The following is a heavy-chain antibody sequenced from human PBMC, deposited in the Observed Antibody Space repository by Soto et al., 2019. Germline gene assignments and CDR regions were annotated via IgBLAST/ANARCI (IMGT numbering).Heavy chain of an antibody. D-gene: IGHD3-22*01. V-gene: IGHV4-61*01. CDR2: IYYNGNT. Sequence: ETLSLTCTVSGVSVSSGSYYWSWIRQPPGKGLEWIGYIYYNGNTNYNPSLKSRVTKSVDMSKNQFSLKLTSVTAADTAVYYCAREEYYDSSGYARAFDIWGQGTIVTV. CDR1: GVSVSSGSYY. CDR3: AREEYYDSSGYARAFDI. J-gene: IGHJ3*02.